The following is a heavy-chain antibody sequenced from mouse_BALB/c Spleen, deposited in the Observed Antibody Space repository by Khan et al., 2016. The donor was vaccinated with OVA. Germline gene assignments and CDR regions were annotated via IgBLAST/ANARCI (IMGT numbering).Heavy chain of an antibody. CDR2: INYSGST. D-gene: IGHD2-3*01. V-gene: IGHV3-2*02. Sequence: VQLKQSGPGLVNPSQSPSLTCTVTGYSITSDYAWNWIRQFPGNKLEWMGYINYSGSTNYNPALKSRISITRDTSKNQFFLQLNSVTTEDTATYYCARDGSRYNYAMDYWGQGTSVTVSS. J-gene: IGHJ4*01. CDR3: ARDGSRYNYAMDY. CDR1: GYSITSDYA.